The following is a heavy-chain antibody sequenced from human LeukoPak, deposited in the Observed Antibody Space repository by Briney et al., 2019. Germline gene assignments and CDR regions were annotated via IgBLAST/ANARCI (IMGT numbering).Heavy chain of an antibody. D-gene: IGHD5-18*01. J-gene: IGHJ4*02. Sequence: SETLSLTCAVYGGSFSGYYWSWIRQPPGKGLEWIGYIYYSGSTNYNPSLRSRVTISVDTSKNQFSLKLSSVTAADTAVYYCARGPAMVDYWGQGTLVTVSS. V-gene: IGHV4-59*01. CDR1: GGSFSGYY. CDR3: ARGPAMVDY. CDR2: IYYSGST.